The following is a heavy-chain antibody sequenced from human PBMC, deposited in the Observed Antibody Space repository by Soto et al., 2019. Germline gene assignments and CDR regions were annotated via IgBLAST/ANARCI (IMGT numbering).Heavy chain of an antibody. V-gene: IGHV3-23*01. CDR3: AKDSVGKGRGSSTFDI. Sequence: EVQLLESGGGLVQPGGSLRLSCVASGFTFSIYAMSWVRQAPGKGLEWVSSISGSGGSTYYADSVKGRFTISRDKSKNTLYRQMNSLRAEDTAIYYWAKDSVGKGRGSSTFDIWGQGTMVTVSS. CDR1: GFTFSIYA. D-gene: IGHD3-10*01. J-gene: IGHJ3*02. CDR2: ISGSGGST.